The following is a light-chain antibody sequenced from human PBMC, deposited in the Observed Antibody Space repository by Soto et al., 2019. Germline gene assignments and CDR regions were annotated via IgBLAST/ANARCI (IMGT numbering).Light chain of an antibody. CDR3: QQDYSPLLA. V-gene: IGKV1-39*01. J-gene: IGKJ4*01. Sequence: DIVMTQSPDSLAVSLGERATITCRASQSIASFLNWLQLKPGKAPKLLISDTSTLQTGVPPRLSGGGSGTEFTLAISSLQPEDSALYFCQQDYSPLLAFGAGTRVEIK. CDR2: DTS. CDR1: QSIASF.